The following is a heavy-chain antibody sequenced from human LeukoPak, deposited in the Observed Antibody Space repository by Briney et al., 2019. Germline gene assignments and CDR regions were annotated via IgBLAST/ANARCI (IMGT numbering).Heavy chain of an antibody. Sequence: GGSLRLSCAASGFTFSSYSMNWVRQAPGKGLEWVSYISSSSSTIYYADSVKGRFTISRDNAKNSLHLQMDSLRAEDTAVYYCASLPSLTTVTPQGDYWGQGTLVTVSS. CDR1: GFTFSSYS. D-gene: IGHD4-17*01. CDR2: ISSSSSTI. CDR3: ASLPSLTTVTPQGDY. V-gene: IGHV3-48*01. J-gene: IGHJ4*02.